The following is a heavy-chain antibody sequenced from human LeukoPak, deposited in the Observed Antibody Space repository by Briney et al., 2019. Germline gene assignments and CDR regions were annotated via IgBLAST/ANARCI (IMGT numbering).Heavy chain of an antibody. CDR2: IYTSGST. D-gene: IGHD2-2*01. CDR1: GGSISSYY. J-gene: IGHJ6*03. V-gene: IGHV4-4*07. Sequence: SETLSLTCTVSGGSISSYYWSWIRQPAGKGLEWIGRIYTSGSTNYNPSLKSRVTISVDTSKNQFSLKLSSVTAADTAVYYCARGHCSSTSCPGHYYYYYMDVWGKGTTVTVSS. CDR3: ARGHCSSTSCPGHYYYYYMDV.